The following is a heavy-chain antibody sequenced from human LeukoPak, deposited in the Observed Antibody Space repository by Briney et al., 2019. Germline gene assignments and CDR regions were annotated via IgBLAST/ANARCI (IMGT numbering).Heavy chain of an antibody. J-gene: IGHJ5*02. D-gene: IGHD3-3*01. V-gene: IGHV3-30*03. CDR2: MSYEETYK. Sequence: GGSLRLSCAASGFSVRDYVMHWVRQPPGKGLEWVVVMSYEETYKNYAEAVKGRFTISRDDSKNTLFLQMSSLRPEDTAVYYCARDFGVIRRSWGQGTLVSVSS. CDR3: ARDFGVIRRS. CDR1: GFSVRDYV.